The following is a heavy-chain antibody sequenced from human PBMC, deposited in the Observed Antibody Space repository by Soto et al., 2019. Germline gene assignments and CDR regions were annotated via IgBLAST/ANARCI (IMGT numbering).Heavy chain of an antibody. D-gene: IGHD4-17*01. J-gene: IGHJ4*02. CDR3: ARATRDYGDYGYFDY. CDR2: IYSSGNT. CDR1: GGSISRYY. V-gene: IGHV4-4*07. Sequence: QVQLQESGPGLVKPSETLSLTCTVSGGSISRYYWSWIRQPAGKGLEWIGRIYSSGNTNYNPSLKSRVTMSVDTSKNQFSLKLSSVTAADTAVYYCARATRDYGDYGYFDYWGQGTLVTVSS.